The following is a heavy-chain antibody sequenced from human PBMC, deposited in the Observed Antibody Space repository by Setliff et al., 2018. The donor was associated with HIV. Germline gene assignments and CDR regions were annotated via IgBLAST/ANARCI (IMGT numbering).Heavy chain of an antibody. J-gene: IGHJ4*02. D-gene: IGHD4-4*01. CDR1: GGSISSYY. CDR3: ARLSRWGTMTTLDF. Sequence: PSETLSLTCTVSGGSISSYYWSWIRQPPGKGLEWIGYIYYSGSTNHKPSLKSRATISVDTSKNQFSLTLSSVTAADTAVYFCARLSRWGTMTTLDFWGQGTLVTVSS. V-gene: IGHV4-59*08. CDR2: IYYSGST.